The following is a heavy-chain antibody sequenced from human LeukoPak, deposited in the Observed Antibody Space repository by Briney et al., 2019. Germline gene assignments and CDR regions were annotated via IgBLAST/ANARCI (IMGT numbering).Heavy chain of an antibody. CDR2: ISGDEVGT. D-gene: IGHD3/OR15-3a*01. V-gene: IGHV3-64*01. J-gene: IGHJ6*03. Sequence: PGRSLRLSRAASGFTLRSHALHGVRQARGKGLEYISGISGDEVGTSYATSVKGRFIMSRDTSKNMLHLQIAGLRAEDTAVYYGARRVGPTFMDVWGKGTTVTVSS. CDR3: ARRVGPTFMDV. CDR1: GFTLRSHA.